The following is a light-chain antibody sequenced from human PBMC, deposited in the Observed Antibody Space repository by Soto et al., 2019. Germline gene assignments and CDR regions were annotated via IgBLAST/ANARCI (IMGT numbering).Light chain of an antibody. Sequence: IHMTQSPSSLSASVGDRVTITCQASQDISNYLNWYQQKPGKAPKLLIYEASNLETGVASRFSGSGSRTDFTFIISSLPPEDIATYYCQRYDSPPSFGPGTKVDIK. V-gene: IGKV1-33*01. CDR1: QDISNY. CDR3: QRYDSPPS. CDR2: EAS. J-gene: IGKJ3*01.